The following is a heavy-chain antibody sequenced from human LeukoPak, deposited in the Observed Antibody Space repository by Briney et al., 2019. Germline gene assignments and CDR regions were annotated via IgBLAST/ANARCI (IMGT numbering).Heavy chain of an antibody. J-gene: IGHJ6*02. D-gene: IGHD3-10*01. V-gene: IGHV1-8*01. CDR2: MNPNSGNT. Sequence: GASVTVSFTASGYTFTSYDINWVRQATGQGLEWMGWMNPNSGNTGYAQKFQGRVTMTRNTSISTAYMELSSLRSEDTAVYYCATVQTPWFGELLSSDYYYYGMDVWAKGPRSPSP. CDR1: GYTFTSYD. CDR3: ATVQTPWFGELLSSDYYYYGMDV.